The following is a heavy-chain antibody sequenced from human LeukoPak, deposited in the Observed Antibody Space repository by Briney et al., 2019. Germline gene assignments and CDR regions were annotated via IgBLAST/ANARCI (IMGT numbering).Heavy chain of an antibody. Sequence: ASVKVSCKASGGTFSSYAISWVRQAPGQGLEWMGGILPIFGTANYAQKFQGRVTITTDESTSTAYMELSSLRSEDTAVYYCARNKPEVRGVIYPNWFDPWGQGTLVTVSS. CDR3: ARNKPEVRGVIYPNWFDP. CDR1: GGTFSSYA. V-gene: IGHV1-69*05. D-gene: IGHD3-10*01. J-gene: IGHJ5*02. CDR2: ILPIFGTA.